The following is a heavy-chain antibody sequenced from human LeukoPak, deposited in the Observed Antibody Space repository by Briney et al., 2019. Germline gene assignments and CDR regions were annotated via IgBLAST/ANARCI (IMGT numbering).Heavy chain of an antibody. D-gene: IGHD2-2*01. Sequence: PSETLSLICAVYGGSFSGYYWSWIRQPPGKGLEWIGEINHSGSTNYNPSLKSRVTISVDTSKNQFSLKLSSVTAADTAVYYCARGRGRIVPAASPHYYGMDVWGQGTTVTVSS. J-gene: IGHJ6*02. V-gene: IGHV4-34*01. CDR3: ARGRGRIVPAASPHYYGMDV. CDR1: GGSFSGYY. CDR2: INHSGST.